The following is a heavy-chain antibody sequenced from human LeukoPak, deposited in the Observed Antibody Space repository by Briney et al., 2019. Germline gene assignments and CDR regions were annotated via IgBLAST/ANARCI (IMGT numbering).Heavy chain of an antibody. CDR1: GFTFSSYS. CDR2: ISSSSSYI. J-gene: IGHJ6*03. Sequence: GGSLRLSCADSGFTFSSYSMNRVRQAPGKGLEWVSSISSSSSYIYYADSVKGRFTISRDNAKNSLYLQMNSLRAEDTAVYYCARDRGYSYGSYYYYYMDVWGKGTTVTVSS. D-gene: IGHD5-18*01. CDR3: ARDRGYSYGSYYYYYMDV. V-gene: IGHV3-21*01.